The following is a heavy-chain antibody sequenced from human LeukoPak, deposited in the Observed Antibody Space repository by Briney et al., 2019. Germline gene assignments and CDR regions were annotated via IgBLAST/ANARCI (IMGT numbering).Heavy chain of an antibody. J-gene: IGHJ5*02. D-gene: IGHD2-15*01. CDR1: GYSINNYW. V-gene: IGHV5-51*01. CDR3: ARQEYCSGGSCYTWFDP. Sequence: GEPLKISCKGSGYSINNYWIGWVRQMPGKGLEWMGIIYPADSDIRYSPSFQGQVTISADKSTSTAYLQWSSLKASDTAMYYCARQEYCSGGSCYTWFDPWGQGTLVTVSS. CDR2: IYPADSDI.